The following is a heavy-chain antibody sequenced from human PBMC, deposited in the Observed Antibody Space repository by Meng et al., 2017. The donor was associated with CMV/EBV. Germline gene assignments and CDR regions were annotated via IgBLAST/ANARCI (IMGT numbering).Heavy chain of an antibody. Sequence: ASVKVSCKASGYTFTSYGISWVRQAPGQGLEWMGWIGAYNGNTNYAQKLQGRVTMTTDTSTSTAYMELRSLRSDDTAVYYCARDKRVDVLRFLEWSPLLYFDYWGQGTLVTVSS. D-gene: IGHD3-3*01. CDR1: GYTFTSYG. J-gene: IGHJ4*02. V-gene: IGHV1-18*01. CDR3: ARDKRVDVLRFLEWSPLLYFDY. CDR2: IGAYNGNT.